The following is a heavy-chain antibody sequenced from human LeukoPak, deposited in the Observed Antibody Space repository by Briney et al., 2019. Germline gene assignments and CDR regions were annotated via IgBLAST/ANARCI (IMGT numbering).Heavy chain of an antibody. J-gene: IGHJ4*02. CDR2: ISSSSGYI. V-gene: IGHV3-21*01. CDR1: GFTFSSYS. CDR3: ARGHCSSTSCYPFYLDY. Sequence: GGSLRLSCAASGFTFSSYSMNWVRQPPGKGLEWVSSISSSSGYIYYADSVKGRFTISRDNAKDSLYLQMNSLRAEDTAVYYCARGHCSSTSCYPFYLDYWGQGTLVTVSS. D-gene: IGHD2-2*01.